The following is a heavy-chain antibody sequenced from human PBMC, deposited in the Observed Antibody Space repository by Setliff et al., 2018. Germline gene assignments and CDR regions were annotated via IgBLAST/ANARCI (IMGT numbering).Heavy chain of an antibody. CDR1: GYIFTNYW. J-gene: IGHJ3*01. D-gene: IGHD2-2*01. V-gene: IGHV5-51*01. CDR3: TRHEDRNKCTSSSCYRENDAFDV. CDR2: IYPGDSDT. Sequence: GESLKLSCKASGYIFTNYWIGWVRQMPGKGLEWMGVIYPGDSDTRYSPSFQGQVTISADKSINTAYLQWSSPKASDTAIYYCTRHEDRNKCTSSSCYRENDAFDVWGQGAMVTVSS.